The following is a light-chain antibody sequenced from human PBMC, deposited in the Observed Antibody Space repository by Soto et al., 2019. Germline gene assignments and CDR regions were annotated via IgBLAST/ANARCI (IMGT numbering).Light chain of an antibody. J-gene: IGKJ3*01. CDR3: QQYNSAPLT. Sequence: DIQMTHSPSSLSASVRDRVTITCRASQGISTYLAWYQQKPGKVPKLLIYAASTLQSGVPSRFSGSGSGTDFTLTISSLQPEDVATYYCQQYNSAPLTFGPGTKVDIK. CDR1: QGISTY. V-gene: IGKV1-27*01. CDR2: AAS.